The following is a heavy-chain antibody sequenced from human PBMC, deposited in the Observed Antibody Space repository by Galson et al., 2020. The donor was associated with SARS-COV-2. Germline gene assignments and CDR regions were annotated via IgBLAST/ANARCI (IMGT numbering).Heavy chain of an antibody. CDR3: ARDLTYDSSGYLPLGVDGMDV. CDR2: IYYSGST. V-gene: IGHV4-31*03. CDR1: GGSISSSGYY. J-gene: IGHJ6*02. Sequence: SETLSLTCTVSGGSISSSGYYWSWIRQHPGKGLEWIGYIYYSGSTYYNPSLKSRVTISVDTSKNQFSLKLSSVTAADTAVYYCARDLTYDSSGYLPLGVDGMDVWCQGTTVTVSS. D-gene: IGHD3-22*01.